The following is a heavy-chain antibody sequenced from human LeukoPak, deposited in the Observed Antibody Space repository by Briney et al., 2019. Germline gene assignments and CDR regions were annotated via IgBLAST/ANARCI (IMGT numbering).Heavy chain of an antibody. Sequence: EASVKVSCKASGYTFTGYYMHWVRQAPGQGLEWMGWISAYNGNTNYAQKLQGRVTMTTDTSTSTAYMELRSLRSDDTAVYYCARDGASGVAGIVLVDYWGQGTLVTVSS. J-gene: IGHJ4*02. D-gene: IGHD6-19*01. CDR1: GYTFTGYY. CDR2: ISAYNGNT. CDR3: ARDGASGVAGIVLVDY. V-gene: IGHV1-18*04.